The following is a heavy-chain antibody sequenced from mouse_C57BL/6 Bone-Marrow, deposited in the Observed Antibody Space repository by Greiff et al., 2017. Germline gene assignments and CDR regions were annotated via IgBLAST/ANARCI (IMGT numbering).Heavy chain of an antibody. CDR2: INPSNGGT. J-gene: IGHJ4*01. Sequence: QVQLKQPGTELVKPGASVKLSCKASGYTFTSYWMHWVKQRPGQGLEWIGNINPSNGGTNYNEKFKSKDTLTVDKSSSTAYMQLSSLTSEDSAVYYCARGRLRLRVRNAMDYWGQGTSVTVSA. CDR1: GYTFTSYW. CDR3: ARGRLRLRVRNAMDY. D-gene: IGHD3-2*02. V-gene: IGHV1-53*01.